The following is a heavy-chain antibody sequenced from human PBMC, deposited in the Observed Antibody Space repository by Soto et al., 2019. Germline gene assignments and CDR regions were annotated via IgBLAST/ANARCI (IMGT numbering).Heavy chain of an antibody. CDR2: ISGSGGTT. CDR1: GFTFSTYA. V-gene: IGHV3-23*01. D-gene: IGHD1-26*01. J-gene: IGHJ4*02. Sequence: EVQLLESGGGLVQPGGSLRLSCSASGFTFSTYAMSWVRQAPGKGLEWVSAISGSGGTTYYADSAKGRFTISRDNSKNTLYLQMNSLGAEDTAVYYCAKTGGSYYHFDYWGQGTLVTVSS. CDR3: AKTGGSYYHFDY.